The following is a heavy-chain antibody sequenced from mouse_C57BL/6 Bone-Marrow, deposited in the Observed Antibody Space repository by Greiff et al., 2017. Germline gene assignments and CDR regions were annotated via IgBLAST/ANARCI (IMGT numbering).Heavy chain of an antibody. CDR1: GYTFTSYW. CDR3: ASRGSCGYYYAMDY. J-gene: IGHJ4*01. CDR2: IDPSDSYT. Sequence: QVQLQQPGAELVRPGTSVKLSCKASGYTFTSYWMHWVKQRPGQGLEWIGVIDPSDSYTNYNQKFKGKATLTVDTSSSTAYMQLSSLTSEDSAVYYCASRGSCGYYYAMDYWGQGTSVTVSS. V-gene: IGHV1-59*01. D-gene: IGHD1-1*02.